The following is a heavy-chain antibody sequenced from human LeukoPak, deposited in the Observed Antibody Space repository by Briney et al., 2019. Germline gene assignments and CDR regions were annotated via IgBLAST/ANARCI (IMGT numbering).Heavy chain of an antibody. V-gene: IGHV1-24*01. CDR1: GYTLTELS. Sequence: ASVKVSCKVSGYTLTELSMHWVRQAPGKGLEWMGGFDPEDGETIYVQKSQGRDTMTEDTSTDTAYMELSSLRSEDTAVYYCATNLATVVTPAYYWGQGTLVTVSS. CDR2: FDPEDGET. CDR3: ATNLATVVTPAYY. D-gene: IGHD4-23*01. J-gene: IGHJ4*02.